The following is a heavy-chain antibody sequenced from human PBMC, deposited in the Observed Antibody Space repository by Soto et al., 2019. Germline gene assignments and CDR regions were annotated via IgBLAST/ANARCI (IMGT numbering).Heavy chain of an antibody. J-gene: IGHJ2*01. D-gene: IGHD1-1*01. V-gene: IGHV2-26*01. CDR3: ARIRNVTDWHFDL. Sequence: QVTLKESGPVLVKPTETLTLTCTVSGFSLSNPRMGVSWIRQPPGKALEWLAHMFSNDAKSYSPSLKPRLTISENTSKSQVVLTMTDTDPVDTATYYCARIRNVTDWHFDLWGRGTQVTVSS. CDR2: MFSNDAK. CDR1: GFSLSNPRMG.